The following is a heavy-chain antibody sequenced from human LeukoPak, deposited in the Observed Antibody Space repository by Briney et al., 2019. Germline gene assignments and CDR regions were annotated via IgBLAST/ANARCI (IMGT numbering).Heavy chain of an antibody. J-gene: IGHJ5*02. Sequence: SETLSLTCAVYGGSFSGYYWSWIRQPPGKGLEWIGEINHSGSTNYNPSIKSRVTISVDTSKNQFSLNLTSVTAADTAVYIHRGYSRSTNYNWFDPWGQGTLVTVSS. CDR1: GGSFSGYY. CDR2: INHSGST. D-gene: IGHD6-13*01. CDR3: RGYSRSTNYNWFDP. V-gene: IGHV4-34*01.